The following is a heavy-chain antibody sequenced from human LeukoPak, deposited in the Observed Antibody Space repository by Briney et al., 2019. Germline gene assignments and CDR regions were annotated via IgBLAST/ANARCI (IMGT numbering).Heavy chain of an antibody. CDR3: ARGRVSSSTWYSTYYYYFYMDV. CDR2: VDHTGST. Sequence: PSETLSLTCSVSADSITMYYWTWVRQPPGKGLEWGGYVDHTGSTNFNPSLNGRVIISRDTTKNLFSLRRRSVTAADTAVYFCARGRVSSSTWYSTYYYYFYMDVWGKGTTVTVSS. CDR1: ADSITMYY. V-gene: IGHV4-59*01. D-gene: IGHD1-1*01. J-gene: IGHJ6*03.